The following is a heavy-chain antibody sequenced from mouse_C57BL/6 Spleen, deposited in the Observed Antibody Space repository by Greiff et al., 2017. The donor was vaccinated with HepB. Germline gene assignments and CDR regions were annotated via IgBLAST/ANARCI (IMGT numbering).Heavy chain of an antibody. CDR3: ATSYYYGSSGYYFDY. V-gene: IGHV2-2*01. CDR1: GFSLTSYG. CDR2: IWSGGST. Sequence: QVQLKQSGPGLVQPSQSLSITCTVSGFSLTSYGVHWVRQSPGKGLEWLGVIWSGGSTDYNAAFISRLSISKDNSKSQVFFKMNSLQADDTAIYYCATSYYYGSSGYYFDYWGQGTTLTVSS. J-gene: IGHJ2*01. D-gene: IGHD1-1*01.